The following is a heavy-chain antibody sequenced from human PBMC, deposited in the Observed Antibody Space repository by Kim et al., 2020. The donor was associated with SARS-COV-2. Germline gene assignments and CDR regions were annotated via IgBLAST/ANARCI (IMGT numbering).Heavy chain of an antibody. D-gene: IGHD3-22*01. J-gene: IGHJ3*02. V-gene: IGHV1-46*01. CDR2: INPSGGST. CDR3: AREDDSSGYRGPDTYGAFDI. CDR1: GYTFTSYY. Sequence: ASVKVSCKASGYTFTSYYMHWVRQAPGQGLEWMGIINPSGGSTSYAQKFQGRVTMTRDTSTSTVYMELSSLRSEDTAVYYCAREDDSSGYRGPDTYGAFDIWGQGTMVTVSS.